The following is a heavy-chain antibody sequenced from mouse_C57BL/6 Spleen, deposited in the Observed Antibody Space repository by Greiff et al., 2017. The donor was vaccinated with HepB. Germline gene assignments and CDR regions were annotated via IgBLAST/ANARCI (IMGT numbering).Heavy chain of an antibody. J-gene: IGHJ4*01. CDR3: ARGGGNSDFYAMDY. D-gene: IGHD2-1*01. V-gene: IGHV1-19*01. Sequence: VQLQQSGPVLVKPGASVKMSCKASGYTFTDYYMNWVKQSHGKSLEWIGVINPYNGGTSYNQKFKGKATLTVDKSSSTAYMELNSLTSEDSAVYYCARGGGNSDFYAMDYWGQGTSVTVSS. CDR1: GYTFTDYY. CDR2: INPYNGGT.